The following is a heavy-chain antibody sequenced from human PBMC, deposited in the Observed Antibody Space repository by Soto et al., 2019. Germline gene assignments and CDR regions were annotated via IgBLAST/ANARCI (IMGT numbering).Heavy chain of an antibody. CDR2: INAGNGNT. V-gene: IGHV1-3*01. Sequence: ASVKVSCKASGYTFTSYAMHWVRQAPGQRLEWMGWINAGNGNTKYSQKFQGRVTITRDTSASTAYTELSSLRSEDTAVYYCARGITLPTPLNYWGQGPLVTSPQ. CDR3: ARGITLPTPLNY. J-gene: IGHJ4*02. D-gene: IGHD1-20*01. CDR1: GYTFTSYA.